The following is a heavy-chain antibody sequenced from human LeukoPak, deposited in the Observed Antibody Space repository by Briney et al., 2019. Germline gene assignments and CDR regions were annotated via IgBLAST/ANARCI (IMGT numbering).Heavy chain of an antibody. Sequence: PSETLSLTCAVYGGSFSGYYWSWIRQPPGKGLEWIGEINHSGSTNYNPSLKSRVTMSVDTSKNQFSLKLSSVTAADTAVYYCARVPSGSYDYWGQGTLVTVSS. D-gene: IGHD1-26*01. CDR2: INHSGST. V-gene: IGHV4-34*01. CDR3: ARVPSGSYDY. CDR1: GGSFSGYY. J-gene: IGHJ4*02.